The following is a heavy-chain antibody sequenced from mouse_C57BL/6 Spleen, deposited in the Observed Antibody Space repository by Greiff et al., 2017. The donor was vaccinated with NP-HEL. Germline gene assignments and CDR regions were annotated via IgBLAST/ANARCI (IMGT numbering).Heavy chain of an antibody. CDR3: ARDGLDAMDY. D-gene: IGHD3-1*01. CDR2: ISGGGGNT. J-gene: IGHJ4*01. V-gene: IGHV5-9*01. CDR1: GFTFSSYT. Sequence: EVQGVESGGGLVKPGGSLKLSCAASGFTFSSYTMSWVRQTPEKRLEWVATISGGGGNTYYPDSVKGRFTISRNNAKNTLYLQMSSLRSENTALYYCARDGLDAMDYWGQGTSVTVSS.